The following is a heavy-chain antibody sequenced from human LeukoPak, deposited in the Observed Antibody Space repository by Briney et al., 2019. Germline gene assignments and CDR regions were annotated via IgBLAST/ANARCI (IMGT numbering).Heavy chain of an antibody. CDR3: ARRSHAGNSVGY. CDR1: GYSFTSYW. Sequence: EPLKISCKGSGYSFTSYWIGWVRKMPGKGLGWMVIISPGDSDTRYSPSFQGQVNISADKSISTAYLRWSSLNASHTAMYYCARRSHAGNSVGYWGQGTLVTVSS. CDR2: ISPGDSDT. J-gene: IGHJ4*02. V-gene: IGHV5-51*01. D-gene: IGHD4-23*01.